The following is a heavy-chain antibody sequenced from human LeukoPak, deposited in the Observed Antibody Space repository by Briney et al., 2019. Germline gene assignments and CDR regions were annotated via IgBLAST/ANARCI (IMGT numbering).Heavy chain of an antibody. CDR3: ARGSDYGDYGYFDL. V-gene: IGHV3-53*01. D-gene: IGHD4-17*01. CDR2: IYSGGST. CDR1: GFTVSSNY. Sequence: GGSLRLSCAASGFTVSSNYMSWVRQAPGKGLEWVSVIYSGGSTYYADSVKGRFTISRDNSKNTLCLQMNSLRAEDTAVYYCARGSDYGDYGYFDLWGRGTLVTVSS. J-gene: IGHJ2*01.